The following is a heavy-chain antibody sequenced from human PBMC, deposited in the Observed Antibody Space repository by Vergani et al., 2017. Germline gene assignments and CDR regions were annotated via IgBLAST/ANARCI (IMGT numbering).Heavy chain of an antibody. D-gene: IGHD3-3*01. CDR1: GFTFSSYG. CDR2: ISYDGSNK. V-gene: IGHV3-30*18. Sequence: QVQLVESGGGVVQPGRSLRLSCAASGFTFSSYGMHWVRQAPGKGLEWVAVISYDGSNKYYADSVKGRFTIARDNSKNTLYLQMNSLRAEDTAVYYCAKVXKRPYDFCSGYYGYYYYYMDVWGKGTTVTVSS. J-gene: IGHJ6*03. CDR3: AKVXKRPYDFCSGYYGYYYYYMDV.